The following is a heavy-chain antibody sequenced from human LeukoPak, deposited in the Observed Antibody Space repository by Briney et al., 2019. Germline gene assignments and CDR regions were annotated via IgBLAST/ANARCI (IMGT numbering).Heavy chain of an antibody. CDR1: GYTFTSYD. J-gene: IGHJ5*02. CDR2: MNPNSGNT. Sequence: ASVKVSCKASGYTFTSYDINWVRQATGQGPEWMGWMNPNSGNTGYAQKFQGRVTITRNTSISTAYMELSSLRSEDTAVYYCASRVYSYGYLGFDPWGQGTLVTVSS. D-gene: IGHD5-18*01. CDR3: ASRVYSYGYLGFDP. V-gene: IGHV1-8*01.